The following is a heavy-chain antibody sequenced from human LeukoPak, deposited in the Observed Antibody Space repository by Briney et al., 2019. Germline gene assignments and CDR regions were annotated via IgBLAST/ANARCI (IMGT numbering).Heavy chain of an antibody. Sequence: PSDTLSLTCVVSGGSLHRSFWTWVRQPQGKGLEWIGRVYSSGTTDYSPSLKSRLTISIDTSKNQFSLRLASVTAADTAVYYCGRRLAVDGPIDNWGQGILVAVSS. CDR1: GGSLHRSF. CDR3: GRRLAVDGPIDN. D-gene: IGHD3/OR15-3a*01. CDR2: VYSSGTT. V-gene: IGHV4-59*07. J-gene: IGHJ4*02.